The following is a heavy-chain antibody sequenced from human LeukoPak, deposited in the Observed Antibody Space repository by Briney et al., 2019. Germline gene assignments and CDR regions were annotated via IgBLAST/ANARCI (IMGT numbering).Heavy chain of an antibody. CDR1: GFTFSSYW. V-gene: IGHV4-38-2*01. Sequence: GSLRLSCAASGFTFSSYWMSWVRQAPGKGLEWIGSIYHSGSTYYNPSLKSRVTISVDTSKNQFSLKLSSVTAADTAVYYCARVYPYDYVWGSYRYFDYWGQGTLVTVSS. D-gene: IGHD3-16*01. CDR3: ARVYPYDYVWGSYRYFDY. J-gene: IGHJ4*02. CDR2: IYHSGST.